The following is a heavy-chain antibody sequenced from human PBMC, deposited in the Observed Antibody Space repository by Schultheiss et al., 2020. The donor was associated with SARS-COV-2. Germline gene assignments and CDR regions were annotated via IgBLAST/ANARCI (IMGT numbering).Heavy chain of an antibody. CDR2: IDWDDDK. V-gene: IGHV2-70*01. CDR3: ARIPYSSSWYLGSRFDP. D-gene: IGHD6-13*01. CDR1: GFSLSTSGMC. J-gene: IGHJ5*02. Sequence: SGPTLVKPTQTLTLTCTFSGFSLSTSGMCVSWIRQPPGKALEWLALIDWDDDKYYSTSLKTRLTISQDTSKNQVVLTMTNMDPVDTATYYCARIPYSSSWYLGSRFDPWGQGTLVTVSS.